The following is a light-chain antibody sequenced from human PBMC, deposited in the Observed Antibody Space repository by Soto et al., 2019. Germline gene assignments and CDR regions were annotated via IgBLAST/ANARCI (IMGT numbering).Light chain of an antibody. V-gene: IGKV3-11*01. Sequence: EIVLTQSPATLSLSPGERATLSCRASQSVSSYLAWYQQKPGQAHRLLIYDASNRATGIPARFSGSGSGTDFTLTIRSLEPEDFAVYYCKQRSNWPPTFGGGTKVDIK. CDR1: QSVSSY. CDR3: KQRSNWPPT. J-gene: IGKJ4*01. CDR2: DAS.